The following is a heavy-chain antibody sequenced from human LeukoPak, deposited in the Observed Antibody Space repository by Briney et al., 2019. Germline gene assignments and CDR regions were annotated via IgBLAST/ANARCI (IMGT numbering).Heavy chain of an antibody. CDR3: AGGSGYFDWLLNYYYYGMDV. CDR2: MYTSGST. J-gene: IGHJ6*02. Sequence: PSETLSLTCTVSGGSISSYYWSWIRQPAGKGLEWIGRMYTSGSTDYNPSLKSRVTMSVDTSKNQFSLKLSSVTAADTAVYYCAGGSGYFDWLLNYYYYGMDVWGQGTTVTVSS. CDR1: GGSISSYY. V-gene: IGHV4-4*07. D-gene: IGHD3-9*01.